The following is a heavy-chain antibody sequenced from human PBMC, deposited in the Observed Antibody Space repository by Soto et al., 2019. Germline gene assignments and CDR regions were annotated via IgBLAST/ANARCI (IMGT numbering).Heavy chain of an antibody. CDR2: IYYSGST. Sequence: SETLSLTCTVSGGSVSSGSYYWSWIRQPPGKGLEWIGYIYYSGSTNYNPSLKSRVTISVDTSKNQFSLKLSSVTAADTAVYYCARDGPSMVRGVYYYYGMDVWGQGTTVTVSS. CDR3: ARDGPSMVRGVYYYYGMDV. CDR1: GGSVSSGSYY. D-gene: IGHD3-10*01. V-gene: IGHV4-61*01. J-gene: IGHJ6*02.